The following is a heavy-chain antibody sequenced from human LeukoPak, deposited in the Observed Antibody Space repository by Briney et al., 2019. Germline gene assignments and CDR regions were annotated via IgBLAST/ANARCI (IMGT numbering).Heavy chain of an antibody. D-gene: IGHD1-26*01. CDR2: IDISGTYI. CDR1: GFILRGYN. Sequence: GALRLSWAASGFILRGYNMNWVRQAPGKGLGWVSFIDISGTYITYADSVKGRFTVSRDNAKNSLYLQMNSLRAEDTAVYYCTRDLSATARAYDYWGQGTLVTVSS. CDR3: TRDLSATARAYDY. J-gene: IGHJ4*02. V-gene: IGHV3-21*01.